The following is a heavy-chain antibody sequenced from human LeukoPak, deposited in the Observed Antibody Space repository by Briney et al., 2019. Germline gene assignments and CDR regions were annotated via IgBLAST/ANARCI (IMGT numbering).Heavy chain of an antibody. Sequence: PGGSLRLSCAASGFTFSSYGMSWVRQAPGKGLEWVSVISGSGDSTYYADSVKGRFTISRDNSKNTLYLQMNSLRAEDTAVYYCAKRLSAYDHFDYWGQGTLVTVSS. CDR3: AKRLSAYDHFDY. CDR1: GFTFSSYG. V-gene: IGHV3-23*01. D-gene: IGHD5-12*01. J-gene: IGHJ4*02. CDR2: ISGSGDST.